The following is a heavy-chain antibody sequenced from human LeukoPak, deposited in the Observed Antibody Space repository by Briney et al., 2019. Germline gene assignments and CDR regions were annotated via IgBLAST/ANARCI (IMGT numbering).Heavy chain of an antibody. CDR3: ARDQSVRLLQTSSTYFKHVFAI. D-gene: IGHD6-13*01. CDR2: ISAYNGNT. CDR1: GYTFTNYG. V-gene: IGHV1-18*01. J-gene: IGHJ3*02. Sequence: SVKVSCKTSGYTFTNYGISWVRQAPGLGLEWMGWISAYNGNTNYAQKVQGKVTMTTDTSTSTAYMELRSLRFDDTAVYYCARDQSVRLLQTSSTYFKHVFAIWGQGSMVTVSS.